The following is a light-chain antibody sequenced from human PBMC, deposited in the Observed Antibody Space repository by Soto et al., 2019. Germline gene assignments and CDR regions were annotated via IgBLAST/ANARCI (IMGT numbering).Light chain of an antibody. CDR1: ISDVGRYNL. V-gene: IGLV2-23*01. CDR2: EDI. Sequence: QSVLTQPASVSGSPGQSITISRTGTISDVGRYNLVSWYQQHPDKAPKLIIYEDIERPSGVSHRFSGSTSGNTASLTISGLQTEDEAKYFCCSYAGGASVVFGGGTKVTVL. CDR3: CSYAGGASVV. J-gene: IGLJ2*01.